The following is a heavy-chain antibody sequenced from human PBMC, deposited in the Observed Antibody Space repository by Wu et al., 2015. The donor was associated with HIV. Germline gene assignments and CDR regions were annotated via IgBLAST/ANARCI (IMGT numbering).Heavy chain of an antibody. CDR1: GYTFSNYA. Sequence: QVQLVQSGAEVRKPGTSVKVSCKASGYTFSNYAITWVRQAPGQGLEWMGWISVYNGNTNYAQKLQDRVTMTTDTSTSTAYMELRSLRSDDTAVYYCARRVFLEWLPTDYWAREPWSPSPQ. V-gene: IGHV1-18*01. J-gene: IGHJ4*02. CDR2: ISVYNGNT. D-gene: IGHD3-3*01. CDR3: ARRVFLEWLPTDY.